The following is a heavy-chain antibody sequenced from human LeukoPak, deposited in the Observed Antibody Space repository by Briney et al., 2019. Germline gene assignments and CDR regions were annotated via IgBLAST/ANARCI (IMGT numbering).Heavy chain of an antibody. D-gene: IGHD2-15*01. Sequence: GESLKISCKGSGYSFTNYWIGWVRQMPGKGLEWMGTIYPDDSDTRYSPSFQGQVTISADKSISTAYLQWSSLKASDTAMYYCARHCSGGSCWGNYYYGMDVWGQGTTVTVSS. J-gene: IGHJ6*02. CDR3: ARHCSGGSCWGNYYYGMDV. CDR2: IYPDDSDT. V-gene: IGHV5-51*01. CDR1: GYSFTNYW.